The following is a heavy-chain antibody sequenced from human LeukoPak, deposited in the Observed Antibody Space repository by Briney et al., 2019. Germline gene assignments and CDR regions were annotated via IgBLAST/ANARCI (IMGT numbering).Heavy chain of an antibody. CDR3: ARVSYCSGGSCKGARYYFDY. CDR1: GGSFSGYY. J-gene: IGHJ4*02. CDR2: INHSGST. Sequence: SETLSLTCTVSGGSFSGYYWSWIRQPPGKGLEWIGEINHSGSTNYNPSLKSRVTISVDTSKNQFSLKLSSVTAADTAVYYCARVSYCSGGSCKGARYYFDYWGQGTLVAVSS. V-gene: IGHV4-34*01. D-gene: IGHD2-15*01.